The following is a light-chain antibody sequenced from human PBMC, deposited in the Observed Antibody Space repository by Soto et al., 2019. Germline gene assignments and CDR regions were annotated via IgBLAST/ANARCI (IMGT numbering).Light chain of an antibody. CDR3: QQYGSSIT. J-gene: IGKJ5*01. Sequence: EIVLTQSPGNLSLPPGERATLFCRASQSVSSSYLAWYKQKPGQAPRLLIYGASSRATGIPDRFSGSGSGTDFTLTIRRLEPEDFAVDYCQQYGSSITFGQGTRLEIK. CDR2: GAS. V-gene: IGKV3-20*01. CDR1: QSVSSSY.